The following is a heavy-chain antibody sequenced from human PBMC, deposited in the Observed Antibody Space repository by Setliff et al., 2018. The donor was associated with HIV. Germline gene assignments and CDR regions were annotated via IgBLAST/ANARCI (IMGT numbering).Heavy chain of an antibody. Sequence: ASVKVSCKVSGYSLTELSIHWVRQRPGQGLEWMGGFDPDTGEPIYAQKFQDRITMTEDTSTDTTYMEVSSLRSEDTAIYYCATFYKLTGTTSFDFWGKGTTVTVS. CDR3: ATFYKLTGTTSFDF. J-gene: IGHJ6*03. CDR1: GYSLTELS. D-gene: IGHD1-7*01. V-gene: IGHV1-24*01. CDR2: FDPDTGEP.